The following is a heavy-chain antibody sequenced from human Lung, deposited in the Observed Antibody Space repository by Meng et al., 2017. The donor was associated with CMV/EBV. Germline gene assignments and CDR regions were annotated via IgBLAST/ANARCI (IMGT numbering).Heavy chain of an antibody. Sequence: GXXLVXPTPTYTLTCTFSGFSLSTSRMRVSWIRQPPGKTLEWLARSDWDDDKFYSTSLKTRLTISKDTSKNQVVLTMTNMEPVDTATYYCARMGYGYNYFDYWGQGXLVTVSS. V-gene: IGHV2-70D*14. J-gene: IGHJ4*02. CDR3: ARMGYGYNYFDY. CDR2: SDWDDDK. D-gene: IGHD5-24*01. CDR1: GFSLSTSRMR.